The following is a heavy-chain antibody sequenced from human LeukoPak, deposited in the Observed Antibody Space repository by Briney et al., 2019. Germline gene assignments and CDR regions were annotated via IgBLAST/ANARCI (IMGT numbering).Heavy chain of an antibody. CDR2: ITWNSGNI. CDR3: AKSDTYYFYMDA. V-gene: IGHV3-9*03. Sequence: PGGSLRLSCTASGFTFDDYAMHWVRHAPGKGLEWVSSITWNSGNIAYADSVKGRFTVSRDNAKNSLYLQMNSLRVEDMALYYCAKSDTYYFYMDAWGKGTTVTVSS. CDR1: GFTFDDYA. J-gene: IGHJ6*03. D-gene: IGHD3-9*01.